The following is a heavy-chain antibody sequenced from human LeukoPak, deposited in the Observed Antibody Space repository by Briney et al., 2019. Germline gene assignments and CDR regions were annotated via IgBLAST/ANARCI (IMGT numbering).Heavy chain of an antibody. V-gene: IGHV1-2*02. CDR2: INPNSAGT. CDR3: ARDYGDWGGFDP. D-gene: IGHD4-17*01. Sequence: ASVKVSCKASGYTFTGYYMHWVRLPPGQGLEWMGWINPNSAGTNYAQKFQGRVTMTRDTSISTAYMVLSRLRSDDTAVYYCARDYGDWGGFDPWGQGTLVTVSS. J-gene: IGHJ5*02. CDR1: GYTFTGYY.